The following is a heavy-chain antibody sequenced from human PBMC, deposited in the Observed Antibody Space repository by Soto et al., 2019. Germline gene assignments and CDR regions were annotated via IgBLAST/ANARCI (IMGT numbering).Heavy chain of an antibody. Sequence: QLHLQESGPGLVKPSGTLSLTCDVFGGSIIGSDWWTWVRKAPGKGLEWIGEISHSGGTVYNPSLVGRVTISLDKSTSQFSLKLTSVTAADTAIYYCAKMRAAARPPRGFYGLDVWGQGITVTVSS. D-gene: IGHD6-6*01. CDR3: AKMRAAARPPRGFYGLDV. CDR2: ISHSGGT. CDR1: GGSIIGSDW. J-gene: IGHJ6*02. V-gene: IGHV4-4*02.